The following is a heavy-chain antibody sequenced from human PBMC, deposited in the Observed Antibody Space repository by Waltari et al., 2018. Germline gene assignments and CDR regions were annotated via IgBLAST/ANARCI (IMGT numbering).Heavy chain of an antibody. Sequence: QVQLVESGGGVVQPGGSLRLSCAASGFTFSSYGMHWVRQAPGKGLEWVAFIRYDGSNKYYADSVKVRFTIARDNSKNTLYLQMNSLRAEGTAVYYCAKDPYGDELGGWFDPWGQGTLVTVSS. V-gene: IGHV3-30*02. CDR2: IRYDGSNK. CDR3: AKDPYGDELGGWFDP. CDR1: GFTFSSYG. J-gene: IGHJ5*02. D-gene: IGHD4-17*01.